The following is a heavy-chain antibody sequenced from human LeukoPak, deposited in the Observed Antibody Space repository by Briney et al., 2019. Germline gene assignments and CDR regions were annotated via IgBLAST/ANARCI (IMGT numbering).Heavy chain of an antibody. V-gene: IGHV3-33*06. Sequence: GRSPRLSCAASGFTFSSYGMHWVRQAPGKGLEWVAVIWYDGSNKYYADSVKGRFTISRDNSKNTLYLQMNSLRAEDTAVYYCAKGYYDFWSGYYHDAFDIWGQGTMVTVSS. CDR3: AKGYYDFWSGYYHDAFDI. CDR1: GFTFSSYG. J-gene: IGHJ3*02. D-gene: IGHD3-3*01. CDR2: IWYDGSNK.